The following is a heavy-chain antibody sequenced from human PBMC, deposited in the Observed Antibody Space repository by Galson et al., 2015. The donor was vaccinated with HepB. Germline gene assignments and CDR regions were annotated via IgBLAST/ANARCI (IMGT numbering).Heavy chain of an antibody. V-gene: IGHV2-70*11. CDR1: GFSLSTSGMC. Sequence: PALVKPTQTLTLTCTFSGFSLSTSGMCVSWIRQPPGKALEWLARIDWDDDKYNSTSLKTRLTISKDTPKNQVVLTMTNMDPVDTATYYCARTRYGSGKVDYWGQGTLVTVSS. J-gene: IGHJ4*02. CDR2: IDWDDDK. D-gene: IGHD3-10*01. CDR3: ARTRYGSGKVDY.